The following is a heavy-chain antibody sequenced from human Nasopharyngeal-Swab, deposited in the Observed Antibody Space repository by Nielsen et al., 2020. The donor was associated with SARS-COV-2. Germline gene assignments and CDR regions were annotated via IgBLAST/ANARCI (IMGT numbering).Heavy chain of an antibody. D-gene: IGHD3-22*01. CDR2: FDPEDGET. V-gene: IGHV1-24*01. CDR1: GYTLTELS. Sequence: ASVKVSCKVSGYTLTELSMHWVRQAPGKGLGWMGGFDPEDGETIYAQKFQGRVTMTEDTSTDTAYMELSSLRSEDTAVYYCATAWAYYYDSSGYDYWGQGTLVTVSS. J-gene: IGHJ4*02. CDR3: ATAWAYYYDSSGYDY.